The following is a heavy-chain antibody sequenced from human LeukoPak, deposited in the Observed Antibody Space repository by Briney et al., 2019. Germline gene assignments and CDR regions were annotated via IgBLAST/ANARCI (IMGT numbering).Heavy chain of an antibody. D-gene: IGHD6-19*01. CDR2: IGGDGGAT. CDR1: GFTFSSYA. V-gene: IGHV3-23*01. J-gene: IGHJ4*02. Sequence: PGGSLRLSCAASGFTFSSYAMNRVRQAPGKGLEWVSTIGGDGGATHYADSVKGRFTISRANSKNTLFLQMNSLRAEDTAVYYCAKSGSRDWDYFDYWGQGTLVTASS. CDR3: AKSGSRDWDYFDY.